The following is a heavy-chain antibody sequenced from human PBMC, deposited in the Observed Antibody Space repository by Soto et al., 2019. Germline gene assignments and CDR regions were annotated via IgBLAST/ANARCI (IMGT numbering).Heavy chain of an antibody. CDR1: GFTFTTSA. CDR2: IVVGSGNT. CDR3: AAVGIASVGYYNGMDV. J-gene: IGHJ6*02. D-gene: IGHD6-13*01. V-gene: IGHV1-58*01. Sequence: SVKVSCKASGFTFTTSAVQWVRQARGQRLEWIGWIVVGSGNTIYAQRFQERVAITRDMSTSTAYMELSSLRSEDTAVYYCAAVGIASVGYYNGMDVWGQGTTVTVSS.